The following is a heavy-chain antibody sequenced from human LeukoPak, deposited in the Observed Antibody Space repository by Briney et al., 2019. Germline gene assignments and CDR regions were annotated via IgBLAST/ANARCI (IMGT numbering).Heavy chain of an antibody. CDR3: ARMSSSPRFDY. CDR1: GGSFSGYY. Sequence: NPSETLSLPCAVYGGSFSGYYCSWIRQPPGKGLEWIGEINHSGSTNYNPSLKSRVTISLDTSKNQFSLKLSSVTAADTAVYYCARMSSSPRFDYWGQGTLVTVSS. CDR2: INHSGST. D-gene: IGHD6-6*01. J-gene: IGHJ4*02. V-gene: IGHV4-34*01.